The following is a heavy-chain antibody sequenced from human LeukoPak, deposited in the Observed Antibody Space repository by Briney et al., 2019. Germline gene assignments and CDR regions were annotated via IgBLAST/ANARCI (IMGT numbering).Heavy chain of an antibody. D-gene: IGHD3-22*01. CDR3: ARCTTASSGWCNWLDP. V-gene: IGHV3-23*01. CDR2: VKSDGAGT. J-gene: IGHJ5*02. Sequence: GGSRRLSCAASGFTFSSYSMNWVRQAPGKGLAWVASVKSDGAGTHYADSVKGRFTISRDNSKNILYLQMNSLRAEDTAIYYCARCTTASSGWCNWLDPWGQGTLVTVSS. CDR1: GFTFSSYS.